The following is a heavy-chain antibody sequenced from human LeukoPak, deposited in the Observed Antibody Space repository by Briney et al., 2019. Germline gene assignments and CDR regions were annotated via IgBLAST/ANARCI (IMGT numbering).Heavy chain of an antibody. D-gene: IGHD3-3*01. CDR3: ARVRDYDVWSGYDYGMDV. V-gene: IGHV3-13*01. CDR2: IGTAGDT. Sequence: PGGSLRLSCAASGFTFSSYDMHWVRQATGKGLEWVSAIGTAGDTYYPGSVKGRFTISRENAKNSLYLQMNSLRAGDTAVYYCARVRDYDVWSGYDYGMDVWGQGTTVTVSS. J-gene: IGHJ6*02. CDR1: GFTFSSYD.